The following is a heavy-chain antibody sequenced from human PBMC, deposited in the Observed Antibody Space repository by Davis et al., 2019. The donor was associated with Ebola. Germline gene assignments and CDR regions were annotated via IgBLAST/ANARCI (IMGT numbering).Heavy chain of an antibody. Sequence: MPSETLSLTCAVSGVSVSSDSYYWTWIRQPPGKGLEWIGYIYYSGSPIYNPSLKSRVTISVDPSKNQFSLKLSSGTAADTAVYYCARHGMGGGTLNTAFDIWGQGTMVTVSS. CDR1: GVSVSSDSYY. D-gene: IGHD2-15*01. J-gene: IGHJ3*02. V-gene: IGHV4-61*01. CDR2: IYYSGSP. CDR3: ARHGMGGGTLNTAFDI.